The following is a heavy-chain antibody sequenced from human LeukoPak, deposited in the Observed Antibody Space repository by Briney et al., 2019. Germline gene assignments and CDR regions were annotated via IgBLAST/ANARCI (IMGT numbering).Heavy chain of an antibody. CDR1: GGSISSGSYY. Sequence: SETLSLTCTVSGGSISSGSYYWSWIRQPPGKGLEWIGYIYYSGSTNYNPSLKSRVTISVDTSKNQFSLKLSSVTAADTAVYYCATGALGDFWSGYYTPWFDPWGQGTLVTVSS. CDR2: IYYSGST. CDR3: ATGALGDFWSGYYTPWFDP. D-gene: IGHD3-3*01. V-gene: IGHV4-61*01. J-gene: IGHJ5*02.